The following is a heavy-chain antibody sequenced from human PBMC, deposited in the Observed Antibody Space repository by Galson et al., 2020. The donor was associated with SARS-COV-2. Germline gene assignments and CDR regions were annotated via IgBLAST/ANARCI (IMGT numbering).Heavy chain of an antibody. CDR3: AGLLYSGSFFHYYYGMDV. Sequence: GGSLRLSCGASGFNFSTYTMNWVRQAPGKGLEWVSSISIDSDHIYYADSLEGRITISRDNGKNSVYLQMHSLRAEDTAVYYCAGLLYSGSFFHYYYGMDVWGQGTTVTVSS. V-gene: IGHV3-21*01. CDR1: GFNFSTYT. J-gene: IGHJ6*02. CDR2: ISIDSDHI. D-gene: IGHD1-26*01.